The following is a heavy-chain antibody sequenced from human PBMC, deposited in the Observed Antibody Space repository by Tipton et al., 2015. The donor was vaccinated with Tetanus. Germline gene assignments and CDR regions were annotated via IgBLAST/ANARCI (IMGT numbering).Heavy chain of an antibody. CDR2: INHSGST. CDR1: GGSFSGYY. CDR3: AQTPTRKVPGRLHVRWYFDL. D-gene: IGHD1-1*01. J-gene: IGHJ2*01. V-gene: IGHV4-34*01. Sequence: TLSLTCAVYGGSFSGYYWSWIRQPPGKGLEWIGEINHSGSTNYNPSLKSRVTISVDTSKNQFSLKLSSVTAADTAVYYCAQTPTRKVPGRLHVRWYFDLWGRGTLVTVSS.